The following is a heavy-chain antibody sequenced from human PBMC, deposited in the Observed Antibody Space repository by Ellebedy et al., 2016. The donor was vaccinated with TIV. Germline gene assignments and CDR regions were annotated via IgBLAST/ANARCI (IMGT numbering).Heavy chain of an antibody. D-gene: IGHD3-22*01. J-gene: IGHJ2*01. CDR2: IHPRDSDA. CDR3: ARHDNWYFTL. V-gene: IGHV5-51*01. Sequence: PGGSLRLSCKGSGYTFRNFWIGWVRQMPGRGLEWVAVIHPRDSDARYSPSFRGQVTISVNESITTAFLQWSSLRASDAGLYYCARHDNWYFTLWGRGTLVTVSS. CDR1: GYTFRNFW.